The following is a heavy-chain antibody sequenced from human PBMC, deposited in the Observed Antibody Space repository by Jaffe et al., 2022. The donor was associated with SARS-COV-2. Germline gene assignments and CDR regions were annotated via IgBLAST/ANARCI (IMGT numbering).Heavy chain of an antibody. CDR1: GFTFDDYT. D-gene: IGHD3-10*01. J-gene: IGHJ4*02. V-gene: IGHV3-43*01. CDR2: IGWDGSGT. CDR3: AKDIGATMIRGLDY. Sequence: EVQLVESGGVVVQPGGSLRLSCAASGFTFDDYTMHWVRQAPGKGLEWVSLIGWDGSGTKYADSVKGRFTISRDNSKNSLFLQMNSLRTEDTAFYYCAKDIGATMIRGLDYWGQGTLVTVSS.